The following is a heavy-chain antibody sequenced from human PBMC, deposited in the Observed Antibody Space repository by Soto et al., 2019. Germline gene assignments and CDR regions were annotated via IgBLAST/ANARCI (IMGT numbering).Heavy chain of an antibody. CDR2: MSIIDNSI. J-gene: IGHJ4*02. Sequence: EVQLVESGGGLVKPGGSLRLSCAASGFTFSSSSMNWVRQTPGKGLEWVSSMSIIDNSIYYADSVKGRFTISRDNAKNSLFLQMSSLRAEDTAVYYCARGLGYCSGGSCFLDHWGQGTLVTVSS. V-gene: IGHV3-21*01. CDR3: ARGLGYCSGGSCFLDH. CDR1: GFTFSSSS. D-gene: IGHD2-15*01.